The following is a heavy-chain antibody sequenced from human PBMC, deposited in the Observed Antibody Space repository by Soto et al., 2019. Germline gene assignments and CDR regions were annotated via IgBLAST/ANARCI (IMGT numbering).Heavy chain of an antibody. V-gene: IGHV3-30-3*01. CDR1: EFTFSSYA. CDR3: ARVGIGDCYSY. J-gene: IGHJ4*02. Sequence: QVQLVESGGGVVQPGRSLRLSCAASEFTFSSYAMHWVRQAPGKGLEWVAVISYDGSNKYYADSVKGRFTISRDNSKNTLYLQMNSLRAEDTAVYYCARVGIGDCYSYWGQGTLVTVSS. CDR2: ISYDGSNK. D-gene: IGHD2-21*02.